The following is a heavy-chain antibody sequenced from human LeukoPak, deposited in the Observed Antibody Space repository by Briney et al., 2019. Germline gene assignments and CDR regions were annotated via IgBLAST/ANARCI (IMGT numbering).Heavy chain of an antibody. J-gene: IGHJ4*01. V-gene: IGHV3-23*01. CDR3: SKGRFTYWYGGYYFGF. CDR1: GFTFSTYD. CDR2: IRGSDSST. D-gene: IGHD3-10*01. Sequence: GGSLRLSCAASGFTFSTYDMSWVRQAPGKGLEWVSGIRGSDSSTSYADSVKGRFTISRDNSKNTLFLQTNSPRAEDTAVYYCSKGRFTYWYGGYYFGFWGQGILVTVSS.